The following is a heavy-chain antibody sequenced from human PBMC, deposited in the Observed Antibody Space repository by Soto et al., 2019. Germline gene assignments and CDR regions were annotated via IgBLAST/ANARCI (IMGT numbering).Heavy chain of an antibody. Sequence: GGSLRLSCAASGFTFSSYAMSWVRQAPGKGLEWVSAISGSGGSTYYADSVKGRFTISRDNSKNTLYLQMNSLRAEGTAVYYCAKDHRGSSDYFDYWGQGTLVTVSS. CDR3: AKDHRGSSDYFDY. CDR1: GFTFSSYA. J-gene: IGHJ4*02. CDR2: ISGSGGST. V-gene: IGHV3-23*01. D-gene: IGHD1-26*01.